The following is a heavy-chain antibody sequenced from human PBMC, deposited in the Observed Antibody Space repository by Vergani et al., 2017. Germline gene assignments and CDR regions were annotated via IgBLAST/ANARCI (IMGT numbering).Heavy chain of an antibody. CDR1: GGSFSGYY. CDR2: IKHSGST. CDR3: ARGGPYYDILTHLTYYYYYGMDV. V-gene: IGHV4-34*01. Sequence: QVQQQQWGAGLLKPSETLSLTCAVYGGSFSGYYWSWIRQPPGKGLEWIGEIKHSGSTKYNPSLKSRVTISVDTSKNRFSLKLSSVTAADTAVYYCARGGPYYDILTHLTYYYYYGMDVWGQWTTVTVSS. J-gene: IGHJ6*02. D-gene: IGHD3-9*01.